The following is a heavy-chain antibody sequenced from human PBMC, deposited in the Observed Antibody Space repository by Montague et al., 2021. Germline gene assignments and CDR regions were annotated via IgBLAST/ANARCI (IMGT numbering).Heavy chain of an antibody. Sequence: SETLSLTCSVSGASISDYYWSWIRQPPGKGLEWIGYIYYSRRTNYNPSLKSRVTISVDTSKYQFPLKQSSVTAADTAFYYCAVTNPYYYYGMDVWGQGTTVTVSS. V-gene: IGHV4-59*01. D-gene: IGHD1-14*01. CDR3: AVTNPYYYYGMDV. CDR2: IYYSRRT. J-gene: IGHJ6*02. CDR1: GASISDYY.